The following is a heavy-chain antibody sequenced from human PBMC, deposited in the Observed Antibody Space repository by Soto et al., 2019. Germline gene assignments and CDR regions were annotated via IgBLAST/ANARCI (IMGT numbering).Heavy chain of an antibody. D-gene: IGHD6-13*01. V-gene: IGHV3-66*01. J-gene: IGHJ4*02. Sequence: GGSLRLSCAASGFTVSSNYMSWVRQAPGKGLEWVSVIYSGGSTYYADSVKGRFTISRDNSKNTLYLQMNSLRAEDTAVYYCASDSSSWFNFDYWGQGTLVTVSS. CDR2: IYSGGST. CDR1: GFTVSSNY. CDR3: ASDSSSWFNFDY.